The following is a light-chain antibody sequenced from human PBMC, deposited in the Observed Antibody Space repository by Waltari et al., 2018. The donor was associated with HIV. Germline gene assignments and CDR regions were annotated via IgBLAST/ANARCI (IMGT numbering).Light chain of an antibody. CDR2: LDT. J-gene: IGLJ3*02. V-gene: IGLV3-1*01. CDR3: QTWDSSMGV. Sequence: CSGSGLADKYVYWYQQRPGQSPVLVISLDTRRPSGIPERFSGSNSGNTATLTITGTQAMDEADYYCQTWDSSMGVFGGGTKLTVL. CDR1: GLADKY.